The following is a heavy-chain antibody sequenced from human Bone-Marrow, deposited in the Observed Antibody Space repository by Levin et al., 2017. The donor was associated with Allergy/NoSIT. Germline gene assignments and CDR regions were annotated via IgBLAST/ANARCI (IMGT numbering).Heavy chain of an antibody. Sequence: SQTLSLTCTVSGGSVSSGSYYWSWIRQPPGKGLEWIGYIYYSGSTNYNPSLKSRVTISVDTSKNQFSLKLSSVTAADTAVYYCAGNPPNYGGNSYWFDPWGQGTLVTVSS. CDR1: GGSVSSGSYY. D-gene: IGHD4-23*01. J-gene: IGHJ5*02. CDR3: AGNPPNYGGNSYWFDP. CDR2: IYYSGST. V-gene: IGHV4-61*01.